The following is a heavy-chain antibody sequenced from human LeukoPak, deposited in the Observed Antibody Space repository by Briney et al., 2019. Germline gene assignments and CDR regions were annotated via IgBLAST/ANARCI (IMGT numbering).Heavy chain of an antibody. CDR3: ARRGSSGSPEVL. CDR1: GGSISNYY. CDR2: IYNSGST. J-gene: IGHJ4*02. D-gene: IGHD3-22*01. V-gene: IGHV4-59*08. Sequence: SETLSLTCTVSGGSISNYYWSWIRQPPGKGLEWIGYIYNSGSTNYNPSLESRVTISVDTSKSQFSLKLTSVTAADTALYYCARRGSSGSPEVLWGRGTLVTVSS.